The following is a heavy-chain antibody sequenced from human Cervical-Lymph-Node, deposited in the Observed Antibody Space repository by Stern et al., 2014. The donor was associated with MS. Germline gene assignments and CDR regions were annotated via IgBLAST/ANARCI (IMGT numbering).Heavy chain of an antibody. CDR3: VRALGSSSFRYWFDP. Sequence: QLQLQESGPGLVKPSGTLSLTCAVSGDSISSSNWWSWVRQSPGKGLEWVGDIYHAGTTNYNSTLKSRLTISAYNSKNQFFLKLTSVTAADTAVYYCVRALGSSSFRYWFDPWGQGTLVIVSS. J-gene: IGHJ5*02. CDR1: GDSISSSNW. CDR2: IYHAGTT. D-gene: IGHD6-13*01. V-gene: IGHV4-4*02.